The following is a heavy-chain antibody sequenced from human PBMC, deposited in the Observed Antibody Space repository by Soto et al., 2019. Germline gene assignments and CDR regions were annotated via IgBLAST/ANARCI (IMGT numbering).Heavy chain of an antibody. D-gene: IGHD3-9*01. J-gene: IGHJ4*02. V-gene: IGHV5-51*01. CDR3: ARHRSYHILTGYYQNIDY. Sequence: GESLKISCKGSEYSFTSYWIGWVRQMPGKGLEWMGIIYPGDSDTRYSPSFQGQVTISADKSISTAYLQWSSLKASDTAMYYCARHRSYHILTGYYQNIDYWGQGTLVTVSS. CDR1: EYSFTSYW. CDR2: IYPGDSDT.